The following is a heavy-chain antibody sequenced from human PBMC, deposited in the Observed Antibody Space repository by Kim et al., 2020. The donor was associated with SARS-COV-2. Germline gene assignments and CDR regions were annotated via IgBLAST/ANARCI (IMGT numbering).Heavy chain of an antibody. J-gene: IGHJ4*02. D-gene: IGHD6-19*01. CDR3: ARRQFSSGWYYFDY. Sequence: YADSVKGRFTISRDNAKNTLYLQMNSLIAEDTAVYYCARRQFSSGWYYFDYWGQGTLVTVSS. V-gene: IGHV3-74*01.